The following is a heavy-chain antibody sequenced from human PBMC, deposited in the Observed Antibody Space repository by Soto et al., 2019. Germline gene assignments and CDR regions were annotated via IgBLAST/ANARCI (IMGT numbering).Heavy chain of an antibody. CDR1: GGSISSGDYY. D-gene: IGHD2-15*01. CDR3: ARALVVVAATRYWVPNWFDP. CDR2: IYYSGST. V-gene: IGHV4-30-4*01. J-gene: IGHJ5*02. Sequence: QVQLQESGPGLVKPSQTLSLTCIVSGGSISSGDYYWSWIRQPPGKGLEWIGYIYYSGSTYYNSSRRSRVTLPVDTSNNQFSLKRSSVTAADTAVYYCARALVVVAATRYWVPNWFDPWGQGTLVTVSS.